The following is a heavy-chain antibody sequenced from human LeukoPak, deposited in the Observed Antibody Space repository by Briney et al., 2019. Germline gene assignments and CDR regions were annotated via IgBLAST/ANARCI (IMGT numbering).Heavy chain of an antibody. V-gene: IGHV1-18*01. J-gene: IGHJ4*02. CDR2: IGTYDGHT. Sequence: ASVKVSCKTSGYSFTDYIIAWVRQAPGQGLEWLGWIGTYDGHTSYAQKVQGRVTMTTDTSATTAYLELRSLTSDDTALYYCARLMENNYDGGAFAYWGQGTLVPVSS. CDR1: GYSFTDYI. D-gene: IGHD3-16*01. CDR3: ARLMENNYDGGAFAY.